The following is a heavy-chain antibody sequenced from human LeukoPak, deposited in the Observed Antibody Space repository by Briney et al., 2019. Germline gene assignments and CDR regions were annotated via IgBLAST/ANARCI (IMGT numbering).Heavy chain of an antibody. CDR1: GFTFSSYS. D-gene: IGHD6-19*01. CDR3: ARDPVAGHFDY. Sequence: GGSLRLSCAASGFTFSSYSMNWVGQAQGKGVEWVSSIISRTSSIYSPDSLKGLFTISRDNAKNSLYLQMNSLRAEDTAVYYCARDPVAGHFDYWGQGTLVTVSS. CDR2: IISRTSSI. V-gene: IGHV3-21*01. J-gene: IGHJ4*02.